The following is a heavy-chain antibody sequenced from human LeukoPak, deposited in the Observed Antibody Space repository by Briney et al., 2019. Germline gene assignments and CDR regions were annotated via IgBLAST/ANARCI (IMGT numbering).Heavy chain of an antibody. CDR1: GGSISSSSYY. D-gene: IGHD1-26*01. V-gene: IGHV4-39*02. CDR3: ARDARVGATPFDY. CDR2: IYYSGST. Sequence: SETLSLTCTVSGGSISSSSYYWGWIRQPPGKGLEWIGSIYYSGSTYYNPSLKSRFTISVDTSKNQFSLKLNSVTPEDTAVYYCARDARVGATPFDYWGQGTLVTVSS. J-gene: IGHJ4*02.